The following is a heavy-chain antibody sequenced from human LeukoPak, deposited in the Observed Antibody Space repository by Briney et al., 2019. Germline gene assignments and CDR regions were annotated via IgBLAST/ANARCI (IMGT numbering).Heavy chain of an antibody. Sequence: SGGSLRLSCAASGFTFSSYAMHWVRQAPGKGLEWVAVISYDGSNKYYADSVKGRFTISRDNSKNTLYLQMNSLRAEDTAVYYCARDGLWGSSTSTYYYYGMDVWGQGTTVTVSS. D-gene: IGHD2-2*01. CDR1: GFTFSSYA. V-gene: IGHV3-30-3*01. J-gene: IGHJ6*02. CDR3: ARDGLWGSSTSTYYYYGMDV. CDR2: ISYDGSNK.